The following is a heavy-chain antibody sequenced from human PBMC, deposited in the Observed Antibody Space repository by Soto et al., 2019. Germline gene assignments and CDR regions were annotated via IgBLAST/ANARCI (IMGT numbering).Heavy chain of an antibody. D-gene: IGHD6-19*01. Sequence: QVQLVQSGAEEKKPGASVKVSCKASGYSFTSYAMHWVRQAPGQRLEWMGWINAGNGNTKYSQKFQGRVTITRDTSASPAYMELSSLRSEATAMYYCARAVAVPATCDYWGQGTLVTVSS. CDR2: INAGNGNT. J-gene: IGHJ4*02. V-gene: IGHV1-3*05. CDR3: ARAVAVPATCDY. CDR1: GYSFTSYA.